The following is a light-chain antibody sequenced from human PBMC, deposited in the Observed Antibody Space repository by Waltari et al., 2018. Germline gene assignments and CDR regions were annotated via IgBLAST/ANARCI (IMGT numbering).Light chain of an antibody. J-gene: IGKJ1*01. V-gene: IGKV1-9*01. CDR3: QQLNSYPPWT. Sequence: IQLTQSPSSLSASVGDRVTLTCRASQGISSYLAWYQQKPGKAPKLLIYAASTLQSGVPSSFSGSGSGTDCTLTISSLQPEDFATYYCQQLNSYPPWTFGQGTKVEIK. CDR1: QGISSY. CDR2: AAS.